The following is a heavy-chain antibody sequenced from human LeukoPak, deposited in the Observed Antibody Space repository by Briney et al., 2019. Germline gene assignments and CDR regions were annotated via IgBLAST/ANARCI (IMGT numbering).Heavy chain of an antibody. Sequence: GASVKVSCKASGYTFTSYYMHWVRQAPGQGLEWMGIINPSGGSTTYAQKFQGRVTMTRDTSTSTVYMELSSLRSEDTAVYYCARDRVVVDATSGLDVWGLGTTVTVSS. CDR3: ARDRVVVDATSGLDV. CDR1: GYTFTSYY. J-gene: IGHJ6*02. V-gene: IGHV1-46*01. CDR2: INPSGGST. D-gene: IGHD2-15*01.